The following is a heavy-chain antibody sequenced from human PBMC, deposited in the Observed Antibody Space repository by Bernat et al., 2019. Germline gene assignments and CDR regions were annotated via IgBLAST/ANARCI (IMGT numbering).Heavy chain of an antibody. J-gene: IGHJ5*02. CDR2: ISGSGGIT. CDR3: AKQDGDPWA. CDR1: GFTFSSNA. Sequence: EVQLLESGGGLVQPGGSLRLSCAASGFTFSSNAMTWVRQAPGKGLEWVSSISGSGGITHYVDSVRGRFTISRDNSKNTVYLQMNSLSAEDTAVYYCAKQDGDPWAWGQGTLVTVSS. V-gene: IGHV3-23*01. D-gene: IGHD3-10*01.